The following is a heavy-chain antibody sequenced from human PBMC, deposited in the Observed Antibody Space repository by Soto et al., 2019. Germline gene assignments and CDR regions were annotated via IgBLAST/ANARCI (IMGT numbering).Heavy chain of an antibody. CDR1: GGSISSGGYY. CDR3: ARDQGSPASGYYSLFDY. D-gene: IGHD3-22*01. Sequence: PSETLSLTCTVSGGSISSGGYYWSWIRQHPGKGLEWIGYIYYSGSTYYNPSLKSRVTISVGTSDNQFSLKLSSVTAADTAVYYCARDQGSPASGYYSLFDYWGQGTLVTVSS. CDR2: IYYSGST. V-gene: IGHV4-31*03. J-gene: IGHJ4*02.